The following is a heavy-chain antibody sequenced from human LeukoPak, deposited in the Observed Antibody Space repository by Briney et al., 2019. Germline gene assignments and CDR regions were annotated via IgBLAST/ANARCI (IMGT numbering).Heavy chain of an antibody. J-gene: IGHJ4*02. Sequence: SETLSLTCTVSGGSISSYYWSWIRQPPGKGLEWIGYIYYSGSTNYNPSLKSRVTISVDTSKNQFSLKLSSVTAAGTAVYYCAKLGEVEMALDYWGQGTLVTVSS. D-gene: IGHD5-24*01. CDR1: GGSISSYY. CDR2: IYYSGST. V-gene: IGHV4-59*01. CDR3: AKLGEVEMALDY.